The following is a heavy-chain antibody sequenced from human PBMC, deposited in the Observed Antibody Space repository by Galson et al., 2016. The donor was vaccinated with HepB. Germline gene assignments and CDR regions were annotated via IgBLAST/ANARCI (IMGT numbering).Heavy chain of an antibody. Sequence: SLRLSCAASGFTFSTYWMHWVRQAPGKGLVWVSHINSDGSSTGFADSVKGRFTISRDNAKNTLYLQMNSLRAEDTAVYYCASSVRGSGSPPGGYWGQGILVTVSS. V-gene: IGHV3-74*01. CDR2: INSDGSST. J-gene: IGHJ4*02. CDR1: GFTFSTYW. CDR3: ASSVRGSGSPPGGY. D-gene: IGHD3-10*01.